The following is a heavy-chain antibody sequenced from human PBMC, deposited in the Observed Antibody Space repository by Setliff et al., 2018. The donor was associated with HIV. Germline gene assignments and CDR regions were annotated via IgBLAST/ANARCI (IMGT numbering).Heavy chain of an antibody. V-gene: IGHV4-34*01. CDR3: AGGREVIRTTYYSYFYMDV. CDR1: GETFNDYF. J-gene: IGHJ6*04. D-gene: IGHD3-22*01. CDR2: VNHSGNI. Sequence: SETLSLTCNVYGETFNDYFWTWIRQSPGKGLEWIGEVNHSGNINQNPSLKSGFTLSVDTSKNQFSLRLNSVTAADTAVYYCAGGREVIRTTYYSYFYMDVWSRGTAVTVSS.